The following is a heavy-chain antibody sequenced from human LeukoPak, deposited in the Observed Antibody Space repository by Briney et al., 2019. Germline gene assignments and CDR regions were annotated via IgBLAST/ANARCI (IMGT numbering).Heavy chain of an antibody. V-gene: IGHV3-23*01. Sequence: GGSLRLSCAPSGFTFDNFAMTWVRQAPGKGVEWVSEITGSGGSTYYAVSAKGRFTISRDNFKNTLYLQMNSLRAEDTAIYYCARELFDFDYWGQGTLVTVSS. D-gene: IGHD3-10*01. CDR1: GFTFDNFA. CDR2: ITGSGGST. CDR3: ARELFDFDY. J-gene: IGHJ4*02.